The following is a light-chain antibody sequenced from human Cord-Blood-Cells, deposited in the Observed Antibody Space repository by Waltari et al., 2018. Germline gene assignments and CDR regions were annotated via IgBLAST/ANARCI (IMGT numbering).Light chain of an antibody. J-gene: IGKJ2*01. V-gene: IGKV4-1*01. CDR1: QSVLYSSNNKNY. CDR3: QQYYSTPYT. CDR2: CAS. Sequence: DIVMTHSPDSLAVSLGERATINCKSRQSVLYSSNNKNYLAWYQQKPGQPPKLLIYCASTLESGVPDRFSGSGSGTDFTLTISSLQAEDVAVYYCQQYYSTPYTFGQGTKLEIK.